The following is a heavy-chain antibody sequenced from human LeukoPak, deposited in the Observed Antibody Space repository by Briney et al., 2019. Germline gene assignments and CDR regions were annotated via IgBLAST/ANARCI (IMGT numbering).Heavy chain of an antibody. Sequence: SVKVSCKASGGTFSSYAISWVRQAPGQGLEWMGGIIPIFGTANYAQKFQGRVTITADESTSTAYMELSSLRSEDTAVYYCARGRGNTYYDFWSGRAIWFDPWGQGTLVTVSS. J-gene: IGHJ5*02. D-gene: IGHD3-3*01. V-gene: IGHV1-69*01. CDR3: ARGRGNTYYDFWSGRAIWFDP. CDR2: IIPIFGTA. CDR1: GGTFSSYA.